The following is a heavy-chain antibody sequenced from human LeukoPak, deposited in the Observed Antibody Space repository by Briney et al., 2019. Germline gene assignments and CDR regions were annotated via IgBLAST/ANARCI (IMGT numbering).Heavy chain of an antibody. Sequence: QPGGSLRLSCAASGFTFSSYWMTWVRQAPGKGLEWVANIKQDGSEKYYVDSVQGRFTISRDNAKTSLYLQMNSLRAEDTGVYYCARGSYYDSGPFDYWGQGTLVTVSS. CDR2: IKQDGSEK. V-gene: IGHV3-7*01. J-gene: IGHJ4*02. CDR3: ARGSYYDSGPFDY. D-gene: IGHD3-22*01. CDR1: GFTFSSYW.